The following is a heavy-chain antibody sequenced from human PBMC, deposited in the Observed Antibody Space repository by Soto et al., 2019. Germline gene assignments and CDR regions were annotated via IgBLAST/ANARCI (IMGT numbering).Heavy chain of an antibody. Sequence: SETLSLTCTASGGSISSYYWSWIRQPPGKGLEWIGYIYYSGSTNYNPSLKSRVTISVDTSKNQFSLKLSSVTAADTAVYYCAREYGYCSGGSCYKSDYWGQGTLVTVSS. J-gene: IGHJ4*02. D-gene: IGHD2-15*01. V-gene: IGHV4-59*12. CDR2: IYYSGST. CDR3: AREYGYCSGGSCYKSDY. CDR1: GGSISSYY.